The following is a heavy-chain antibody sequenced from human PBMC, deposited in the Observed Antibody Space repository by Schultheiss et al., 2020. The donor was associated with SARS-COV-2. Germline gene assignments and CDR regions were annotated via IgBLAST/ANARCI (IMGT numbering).Heavy chain of an antibody. D-gene: IGHD3-22*01. V-gene: IGHV3-23*01. Sequence: GESLKISCAASGFTFSSYWMSWVRQAPGKGLEWVSAISGSGGSTYYADSVKGRFTISRDNSKNTLYLQMNSLRAEDTAVYYCGSGPSAYYDFWGQGTLVTVSS. CDR2: ISGSGGST. CDR1: GFTFSSYW. CDR3: GSGPSAYYDF. J-gene: IGHJ4*02.